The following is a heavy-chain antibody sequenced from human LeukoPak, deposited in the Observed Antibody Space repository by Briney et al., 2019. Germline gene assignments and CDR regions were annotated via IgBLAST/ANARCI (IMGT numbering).Heavy chain of an antibody. Sequence: GGSLRLSCAASGFTFDDYGMSWVRQAPGKGLEWVSGINWNGGTTGYADSVKGRFTISRDNAKNSLYLQMNSLRAEDTASYYCAREGSGSPHYGMDVWGQGTTVTVSS. D-gene: IGHD3-10*01. J-gene: IGHJ6*02. CDR1: GFTFDDYG. V-gene: IGHV3-20*04. CDR3: AREGSGSPHYGMDV. CDR2: INWNGGTT.